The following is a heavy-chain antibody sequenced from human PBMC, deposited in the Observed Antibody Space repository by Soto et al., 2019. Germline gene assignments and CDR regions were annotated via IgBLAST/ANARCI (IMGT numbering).Heavy chain of an antibody. CDR1: GFTLNTYA. D-gene: IGHD3-10*01. CDR2: MNGAASST. Sequence: PGGSLRLSCAASGFTLNTYAMTWFRQAPGKGLEWVSSMNGAASSTSYADSVKGRLITSRDNSRNTQYLHMHTLRPDDTAVYFCARGGADHYNFGLDVWGQGTTVTVSS. J-gene: IGHJ6*02. V-gene: IGHV3-23*05. CDR3: ARGGADHYNFGLDV.